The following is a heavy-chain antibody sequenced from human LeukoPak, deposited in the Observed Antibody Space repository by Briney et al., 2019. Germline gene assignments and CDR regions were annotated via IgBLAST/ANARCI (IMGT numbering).Heavy chain of an antibody. CDR3: ARVISNSLNWFDP. CDR1: GYTFTSYD. Sequence: ASVKVSCKASGYTFTSYDINWVRQATGQGLEWMGWMNPNSGNTGYAQKFQGRVTMTRNTSISTAYMELSSLRAEDTAVYYCARVISNSLNWFDPWGQGTLVTVSS. V-gene: IGHV1-8*01. CDR2: MNPNSGNT. J-gene: IGHJ5*02. D-gene: IGHD3-3*02.